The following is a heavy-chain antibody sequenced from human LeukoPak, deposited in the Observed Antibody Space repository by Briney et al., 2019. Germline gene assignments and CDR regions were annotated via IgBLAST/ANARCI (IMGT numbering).Heavy chain of an antibody. CDR3: ARGNTIAAAVDY. V-gene: IGHV3-23*01. J-gene: IGHJ4*02. Sequence: GGSLRLSCAASGFTFSNYAMKWVRQAPGKGLEWVSAISDSGRTYYADSVKGRFTISRDNAKNTLYLQMNSLRAEDTAVYYCARGNTIAAAVDYWGQGTLVTVSS. CDR2: ISDSGRT. CDR1: GFTFSNYA. D-gene: IGHD6-13*01.